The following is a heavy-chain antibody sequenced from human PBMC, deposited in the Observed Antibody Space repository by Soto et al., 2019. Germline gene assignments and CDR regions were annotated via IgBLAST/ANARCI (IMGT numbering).Heavy chain of an antibody. CDR2: INYNGGRV. D-gene: IGHD5-12*01. Sequence: EVRLVESGGGFVQPGRSLRLSCTVSGFTFDEHSMHWVRQAPGKGLEWVSGINYNGGRVAYVDSVRGRFTIARDNANNSLFLQMNSLRPEDTGLYFCSNGRPRYSGLDTDFDAWGQGTPVTVSS. CDR1: GFTFDEHS. J-gene: IGHJ4*02. CDR3: SNGRPRYSGLDTDFDA. V-gene: IGHV3-9*01.